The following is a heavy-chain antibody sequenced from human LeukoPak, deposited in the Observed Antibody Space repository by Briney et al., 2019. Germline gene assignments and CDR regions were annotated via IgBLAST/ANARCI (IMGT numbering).Heavy chain of an antibody. Sequence: SQTLSLTYAISGDSVSSKSAAWNWIRQSPSRGLEWLGRTYYRSKWYNGYAVSVKSRITINPDTSKNQFSLKLSSVTAADTAVYYCARNYCSSTSCYPIVGMDVWGQGTTVTVSS. CDR1: GDSVSSKSAA. CDR3: ARNYCSSTSCYPIVGMDV. D-gene: IGHD2-2*01. CDR2: TYYRSKWYN. J-gene: IGHJ6*02. V-gene: IGHV6-1*01.